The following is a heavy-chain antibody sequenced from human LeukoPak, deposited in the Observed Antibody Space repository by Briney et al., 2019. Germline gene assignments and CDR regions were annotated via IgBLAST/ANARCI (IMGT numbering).Heavy chain of an antibody. V-gene: IGHV3-30*02. CDR2: IRYDGSKK. CDR1: GFTFSGYG. J-gene: IGHJ4*02. D-gene: IGHD2-2*01. CDR3: ARVPGFYCSSTSCPVWGSGEVSVGGDY. Sequence: GGSLRLSCATSGFTFSGYGMHWVRQAPGKGLEWAAFIRYDGSKKYYADSVKGRFTISRDKSKNTLYLQMNSLRAEDTAVYYCARVPGFYCSSTSCPVWGSGEVSVGGDYWGQGTLVTVSS.